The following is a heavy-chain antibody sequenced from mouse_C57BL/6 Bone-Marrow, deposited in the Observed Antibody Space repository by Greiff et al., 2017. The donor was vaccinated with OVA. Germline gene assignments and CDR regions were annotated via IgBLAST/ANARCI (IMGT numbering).Heavy chain of an antibody. Sequence: EVQLQQSGAELVKPGASVKLSCTASGFNITDYYMHWVKQRTEQGLEWIGRIDPEDGETKYAPKFQGKATITADTSSNTAYMQLSSLTSEDTAVYYCADSPSIYYGYGEYYFDYWGQGTTLTVSS. J-gene: IGHJ2*01. CDR3: ADSPSIYYGYGEYYFDY. CDR2: IDPEDGET. D-gene: IGHD2-2*01. V-gene: IGHV14-2*01. CDR1: GFNITDYY.